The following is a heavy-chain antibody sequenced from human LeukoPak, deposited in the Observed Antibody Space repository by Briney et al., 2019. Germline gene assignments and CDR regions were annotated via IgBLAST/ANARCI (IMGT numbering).Heavy chain of an antibody. J-gene: IGHJ4*02. D-gene: IGHD4-17*01. Sequence: ASVKVSCKASGYTFTSYYMHWVRQAPGQGLEWMGIINPSGGSTSYAQEFQGRVTITRDTSASTAYMELSSLRSEDMAVYYCARGYYGDYIDYWGQGTLVTVSS. CDR1: GYTFTSYY. CDR3: ARGYYGDYIDY. CDR2: INPSGGST. V-gene: IGHV1-46*01.